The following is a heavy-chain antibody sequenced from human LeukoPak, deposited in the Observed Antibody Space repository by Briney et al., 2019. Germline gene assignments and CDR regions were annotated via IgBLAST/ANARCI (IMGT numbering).Heavy chain of an antibody. D-gene: IGHD3/OR15-3a*01. J-gene: IGHJ4*02. V-gene: IGHV3-9*01. CDR3: AKGKRSGLVYSAIDY. Sequence: PGGSLRLSCAASGFTFDDYAMHWVRQAPGKGLEWVSGVTWNSGIIVYADSVKGRFTVSRDSARNSLFLEMTSLRGDDTALYYCAKGKRSGLVYSAIDYWGQGTLVPVSS. CDR1: GFTFDDYA. CDR2: VTWNSGII.